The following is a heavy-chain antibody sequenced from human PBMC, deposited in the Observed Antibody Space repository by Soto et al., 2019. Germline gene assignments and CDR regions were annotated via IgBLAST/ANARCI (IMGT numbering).Heavy chain of an antibody. J-gene: IGHJ4*02. CDR3: AREVSPWLPDY. V-gene: IGHV3-30-3*01. Sequence: PGGSLRLSCAASGFTFSSYAMHWVRQAPGKGLEWVAVISYDGSNKYYADSVKGRFTISRDNSKNTLYLQMNSLRAEDTAVYYCAREVSPWLPDYWGQGTLVTVSS. CDR1: GFTFSSYA. CDR2: ISYDGSNK. D-gene: IGHD6-19*01.